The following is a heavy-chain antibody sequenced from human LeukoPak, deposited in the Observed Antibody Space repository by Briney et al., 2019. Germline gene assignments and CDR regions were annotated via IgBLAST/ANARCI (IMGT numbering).Heavy chain of an antibody. CDR2: ISGSGDYT. CDR1: GFTFNNYA. V-gene: IGHV3-23*01. Sequence: GGSLRLSCAASGFTFNNYAMSWVRQAPGKGLEWVTSISGSGDYTFYADSVKGRFTISRDTPKDTLYLQMNSLRVEDTAIYYCAKDRPNYYGTNGHYYTRNGDYWGQGTLVTVSS. J-gene: IGHJ4*02. D-gene: IGHD3-22*01. CDR3: AKDRPNYYGTNGHYYTRNGDY.